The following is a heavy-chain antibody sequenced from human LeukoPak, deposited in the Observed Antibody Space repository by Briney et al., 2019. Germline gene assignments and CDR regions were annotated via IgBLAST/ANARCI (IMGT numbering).Heavy chain of an antibody. Sequence: GRSLRLSCAASGFTFSSYAMSWVRQAPGKGLEWVSAISGSGGSTYYADSVKGRFTISRDNSKNTLYLQMNSLRAEDTAVYYCAKDRDSSGSFFDYWGQGTLVTVSS. CDR2: ISGSGGST. J-gene: IGHJ4*02. D-gene: IGHD1-26*01. V-gene: IGHV3-23*01. CDR1: GFTFSSYA. CDR3: AKDRDSSGSFFDY.